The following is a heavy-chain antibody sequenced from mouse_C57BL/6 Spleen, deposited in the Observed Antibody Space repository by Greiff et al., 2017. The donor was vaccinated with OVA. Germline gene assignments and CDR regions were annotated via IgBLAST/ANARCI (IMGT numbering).Heavy chain of an antibody. Sequence: EVKLMESGGGLVQSGRSLRLSCATSGFTFSDFYMEWVRQAPGKGLEWIAASRNKANDYTTEYSASVKGRFIVSRDTSQSILYLQMNALRAEDTAIYYCARDADSSAMDYWGQGTSVTVSS. CDR2: SRNKANDYTT. D-gene: IGHD3-2*01. J-gene: IGHJ4*01. CDR3: ARDADSSAMDY. V-gene: IGHV7-1*01. CDR1: GFTFSDFY.